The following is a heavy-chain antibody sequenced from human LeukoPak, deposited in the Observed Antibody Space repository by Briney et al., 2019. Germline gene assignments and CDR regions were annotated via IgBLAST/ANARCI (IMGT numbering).Heavy chain of an antibody. CDR3: AKDGSYYFDY. CDR1: GFTFSTYN. J-gene: IGHJ4*02. V-gene: IGHV3-23*01. Sequence: PGGSLRLSCAASGFTFSTYNMNWVRQAPGKGLEWVSAVGGTDGRTYYAAFGKGRFTIYRDNSKNTLYLQMNSLRAEDTAVYYCAKDGSYYFDYWGQGTLVTVSS. CDR2: VGGTDGRT.